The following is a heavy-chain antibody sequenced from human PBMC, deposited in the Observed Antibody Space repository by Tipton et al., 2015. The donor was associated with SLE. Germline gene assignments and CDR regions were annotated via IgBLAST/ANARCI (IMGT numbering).Heavy chain of an antibody. V-gene: IGHV4-4*08. CDR3: VRQGGTMGPYHRIDF. D-gene: IGHD4/OR15-4a*01. CDR2: IYTSGST. CDR1: GGSISSYY. J-gene: IGHJ6*02. Sequence: TLSLTCTVSGGSISSYYWSWIRQSPGKGLEWIGYIYTSGSTNYNPSLKSRVTISADTSKNQFSLKLSSVTAADTAVYYCVRQGGTMGPYHRIDFWGQGTTVTVSS.